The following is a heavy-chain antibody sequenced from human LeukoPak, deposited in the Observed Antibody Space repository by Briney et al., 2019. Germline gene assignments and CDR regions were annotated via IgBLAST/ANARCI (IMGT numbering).Heavy chain of an antibody. Sequence: SETLSLTCTVSGGSISSSSDYWGWIRQPPGKGPEWIGSIYYSGSTYYNPPLKSRITISVDTSKNQFCLKLSSVTAADTAVYYCARDRGTVTFNWFDPWGQGTLVTVSS. CDR3: ARDRGTVTFNWFDP. CDR1: GGSISSSSDY. CDR2: IYYSGST. J-gene: IGHJ5*02. D-gene: IGHD4-17*01. V-gene: IGHV4-39*07.